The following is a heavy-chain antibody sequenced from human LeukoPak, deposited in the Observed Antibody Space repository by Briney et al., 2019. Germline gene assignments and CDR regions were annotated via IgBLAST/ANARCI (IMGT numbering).Heavy chain of an antibody. V-gene: IGHV4-39*01. CDR3: ARHLAVAGTSYNWFDR. Sequence: SETLSLTCTVSDGSISSNNYYLALIRHPPGKGLEWIGSHFYSGRTYYNPSLKSRVTISVDTSKNQFFLRLNSVTAADTALYHCARHLAVAGTSYNWFDRWGQGTQVTVSS. CDR2: HFYSGRT. J-gene: IGHJ5*02. CDR1: DGSISSNNYY. D-gene: IGHD6-19*01.